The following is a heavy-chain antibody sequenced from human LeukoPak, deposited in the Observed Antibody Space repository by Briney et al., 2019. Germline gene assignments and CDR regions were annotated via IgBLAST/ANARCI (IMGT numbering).Heavy chain of an antibody. CDR1: GGSIMTTNW. Sequence: SETLSLTCAASGGSIMTTNWWSWVRQPPGKGLGWIGEVHLNGATNYNPSLESRVSMSIDTSKNQMSLKLTSVTAADTAIYYCTRESGAFSPFGFWGQGTLVTVSS. CDR3: TRESGAFSPFGF. D-gene: IGHD1-26*01. CDR2: VHLNGAT. V-gene: IGHV4-4*02. J-gene: IGHJ4*02.